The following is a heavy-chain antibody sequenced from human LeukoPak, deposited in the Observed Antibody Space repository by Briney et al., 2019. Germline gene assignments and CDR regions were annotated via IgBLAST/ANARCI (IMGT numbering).Heavy chain of an antibody. CDR2: ISGNGGKI. CDR3: AKDKGGGSAWFDYFGY. D-gene: IGHD3-10*01. CDR1: GFTFGTYA. V-gene: IGHV3-23*01. Sequence: GGSLRLSCAASGFTFGTYAINWIRQAPGKGLEWVSTISGNGGKIYYADSVKGRFTISRDNSKNTVYLQMNSLRAEDTARYYCAKDKGGGSAWFDYFGYWGQGTLVTVSS. J-gene: IGHJ4*02.